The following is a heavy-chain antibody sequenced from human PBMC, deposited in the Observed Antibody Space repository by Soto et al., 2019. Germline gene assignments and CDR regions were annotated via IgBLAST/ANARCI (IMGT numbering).Heavy chain of an antibody. CDR2: VSGSGGIT. CDR1: GFIFSSFA. D-gene: IGHD3-9*01. V-gene: IGHV3-23*01. CDR3: AKVRTYDILTGYYPDLVHDY. Sequence: GGSLRLSCTASGFIFSSFAMSWVRQAPGKGLEWVCSVSGSGGITYYADSVKGRATISRDNSKNTLYLQVNGLRADDAAVYYCAKVRTYDILTGYYPDLVHDYWGQGTLVTVSS. J-gene: IGHJ4*02.